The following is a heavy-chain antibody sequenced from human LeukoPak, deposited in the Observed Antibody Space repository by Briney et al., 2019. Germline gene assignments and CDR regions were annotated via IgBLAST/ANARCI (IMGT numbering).Heavy chain of an antibody. Sequence: GASVKVSCKASGGTFSSYAISWVRQAPGQGLEWMGGIIPIFGTANYAQKFQGRVTITTDESTSTAYMELSSLRSEDTAVYYCAREPAPRIAARPYYFDYWGQGTLVTVSS. CDR3: AREPAPRIAARPYYFDY. D-gene: IGHD6-6*01. CDR2: IIPIFGTA. CDR1: GGTFSSYA. J-gene: IGHJ4*02. V-gene: IGHV1-69*05.